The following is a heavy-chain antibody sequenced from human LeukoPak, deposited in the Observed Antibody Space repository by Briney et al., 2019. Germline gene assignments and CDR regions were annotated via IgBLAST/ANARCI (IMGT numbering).Heavy chain of an antibody. CDR3: ARRVPVGAAGYMDV. CDR1: GFTFSSYW. D-gene: IGHD1-26*01. CDR2: IKTDGSQI. J-gene: IGHJ6*03. Sequence: GGSLRLSCVASGFTFSSYWMTWVRQAPGKGLEWVANIKTDGSQIYYVDSVKGRFTISRDNAKNSLYLQMNSLRAEDTAVYYCARRVPVGAAGYMDVWGKGTTVTISS. V-gene: IGHV3-7*01.